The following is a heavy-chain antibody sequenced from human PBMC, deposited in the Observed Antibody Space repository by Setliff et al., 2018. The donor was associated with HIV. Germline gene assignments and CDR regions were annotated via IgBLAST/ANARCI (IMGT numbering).Heavy chain of an antibody. CDR1: GFTFNTFA. CDR3: AKASGSYYRGDAFDI. D-gene: IGHD1-26*01. V-gene: IGHV3-30*07. CDR2: ITYDATRT. Sequence: GGSLRLFCVASGFTFNTFAMHWVRQAPGKGLEWVSVITYDATRTSYADSVKGRFTISRDNSKNTLYLQMNSLRAEDTAVYYCAKASGSYYRGDAFDIWGQGTMVTVSS. J-gene: IGHJ3*02.